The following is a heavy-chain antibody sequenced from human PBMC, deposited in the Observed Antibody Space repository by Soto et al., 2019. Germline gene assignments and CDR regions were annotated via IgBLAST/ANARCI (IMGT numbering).Heavy chain of an antibody. Sequence: SETQSLTCTVPGGSISSGDYYWSWIRQPPGKGLEWIGNMHYSGSTGYNPSLRSRVSMSVDTSKNHFSLKMNSVTPADTAVYYCARDSGSGSLRGQGTLVTVSS. V-gene: IGHV4-30-4*01. J-gene: IGHJ1*01. D-gene: IGHD1-26*01. CDR1: GGSISSGDYY. CDR2: MHYSGST. CDR3: ARDSGSGSL.